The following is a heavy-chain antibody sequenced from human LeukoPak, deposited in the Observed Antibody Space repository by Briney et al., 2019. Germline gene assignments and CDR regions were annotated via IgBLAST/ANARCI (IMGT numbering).Heavy chain of an antibody. J-gene: IGHJ4*02. CDR2: ISNDGGGT. Sequence: GGSLRLSCAASGFIFNNYGLVWVRQAPRKGLEWVSAISNDGGGTTYADFVKGRFSVSRDNSKNTLFLQMNSLRAEDTALYYCAKGSSGYFFDLWGQGTLVTVSS. D-gene: IGHD3-22*01. V-gene: IGHV3-23*01. CDR1: GFIFNNYG. CDR3: AKGSSGYFFDL.